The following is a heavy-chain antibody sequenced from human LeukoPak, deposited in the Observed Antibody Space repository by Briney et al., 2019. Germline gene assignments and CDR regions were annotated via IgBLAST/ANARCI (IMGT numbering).Heavy chain of an antibody. D-gene: IGHD3-22*01. CDR3: ARVREDDSSGAYYYYYGMDV. CDR2: IYHSGST. Sequence: SETLSLTCAVSGGSISSGGYSWSWIRQPPGKGLEWIGYIYHSGSTYYNPSLKSRVTISVDRSKNQFSLRLSSVTAADTAVYYCARVREDDSSGAYYYYYGMDVWGQGTTVTVSS. CDR1: GGSISSGGYS. J-gene: IGHJ6*02. V-gene: IGHV4-30-2*01.